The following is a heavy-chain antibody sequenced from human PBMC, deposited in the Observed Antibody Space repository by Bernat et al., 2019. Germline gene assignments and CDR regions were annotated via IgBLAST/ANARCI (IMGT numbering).Heavy chain of an antibody. J-gene: IGHJ4*02. CDR1: GFTFDDYA. V-gene: IGHV3-43*02. D-gene: IGHD2-21*02. Sequence: EVQLVESGGGVVQPGGSLRLSCAASGFTFDDYAMHWVRQAPGKGLEWVSLISGDGGSTDYADSVKGRFTISRDNSKNSLYLQMNSLRTEDTALYYCAKDKARATAIEFDYWGQGALVTVSS. CDR3: AKDKARATAIEFDY. CDR2: ISGDGGST.